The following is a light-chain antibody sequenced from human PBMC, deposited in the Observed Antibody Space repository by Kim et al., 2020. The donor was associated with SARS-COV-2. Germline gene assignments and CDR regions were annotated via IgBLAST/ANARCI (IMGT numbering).Light chain of an antibody. CDR3: QNYNSLPALS. Sequence: ASVGERVTITCRASQGISNYLAWYQQKPGKVPKLLIYAASTLQSGVPSRFSGSGSGTDFTLSITSLQPEDAATYYCQNYNSLPALSFGGGTKLEI. CDR1: QGISNY. CDR2: AAS. J-gene: IGKJ4*01. V-gene: IGKV1-27*01.